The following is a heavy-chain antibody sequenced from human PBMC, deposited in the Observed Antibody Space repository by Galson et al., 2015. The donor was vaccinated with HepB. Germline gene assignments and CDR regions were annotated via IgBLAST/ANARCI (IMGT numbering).Heavy chain of an antibody. D-gene: IGHD1-14*01. Sequence: SVEVSCKASGYTFTGYYMHWVRQAPGQGLEWMGRINPNSGGTNYAQKFQGRVTMTRDTSISTAYMELSRLRSDDTAVYYCARATAGNRKMDVWGQGTTVTVSS. J-gene: IGHJ6*02. CDR1: GYTFTGYY. CDR3: ARATAGNRKMDV. V-gene: IGHV1-2*06. CDR2: INPNSGGT.